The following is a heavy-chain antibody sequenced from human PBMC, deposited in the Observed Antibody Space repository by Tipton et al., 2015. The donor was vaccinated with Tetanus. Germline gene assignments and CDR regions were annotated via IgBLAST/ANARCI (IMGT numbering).Heavy chain of an antibody. Sequence: TLSLTCTVSGGSIRGGTFYWGWIRQPPGKGLEWIGSIYESGDTYYIPSLKSRVTISVDTSKNQFSLNLNSMAAADTGVYDCARHQSGYFTPFDYWGQGNLVTVSS. CDR2: IYESGDT. V-gene: IGHV4-39*01. CDR3: ARHQSGYFTPFDY. CDR1: GGSIRGGTFY. D-gene: IGHD3-3*01. J-gene: IGHJ4*02.